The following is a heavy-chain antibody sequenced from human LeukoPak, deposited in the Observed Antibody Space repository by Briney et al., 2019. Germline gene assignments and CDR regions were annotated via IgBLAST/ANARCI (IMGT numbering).Heavy chain of an antibody. J-gene: IGHJ4*02. CDR2: ISSSSSNI. Sequence: GGSLRLSCAASGFTFSDYYMSWIRQAPGKGLEWVSYISSSSSNIYYADSVKGRFTISRDNAKNSLYLQMNNLRAEDTAVYYCARDDYVWGSYRNWGQGTLVTVSS. CDR1: GFTFSDYY. CDR3: ARDDYVWGSYRN. D-gene: IGHD3-16*02. V-gene: IGHV3-11*04.